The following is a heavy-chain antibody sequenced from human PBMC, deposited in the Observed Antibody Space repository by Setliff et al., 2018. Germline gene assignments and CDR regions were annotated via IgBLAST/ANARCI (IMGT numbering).Heavy chain of an antibody. V-gene: IGHV1-69*05. J-gene: IGHJ6*03. CDR1: GYTLTNYY. Sequence: SVKVSCKASGYTLTNYYMHWVRQAPGQGLEWMGGTIPIFGTANYAHKFQGRVTIITDESTSTAYMELSSLRSEDTAVYYCAREGVDSRSSTDYRYYMDVWGKGTTVTVSS. CDR3: AREGVDSRSSTDYRYYMDV. CDR2: TIPIFGTA. D-gene: IGHD3-22*01.